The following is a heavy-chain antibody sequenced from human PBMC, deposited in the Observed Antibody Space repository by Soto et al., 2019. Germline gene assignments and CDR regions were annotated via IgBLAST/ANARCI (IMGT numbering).Heavy chain of an antibody. J-gene: IGHJ4*02. CDR1: GFTFSSYA. V-gene: IGHV3-64*01. Sequence: GGSLRLSCAASGFTFSSYAMHWVRQAPGKGLEYVSAISSNGGSTYYANSVKGRFTISRDNSKNTLYLQMGSLRAEDTALYYCVRSKGGYSYGTPFDYWGQGTLVTVSS. CDR2: ISSNGGST. CDR3: VRSKGGYSYGTPFDY. D-gene: IGHD5-18*01.